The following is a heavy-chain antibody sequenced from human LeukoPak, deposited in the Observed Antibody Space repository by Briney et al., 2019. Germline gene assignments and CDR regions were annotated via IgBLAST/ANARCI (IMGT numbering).Heavy chain of an antibody. V-gene: IGHV4-59*08. Sequence: SETLSLTCTVSSGSISSYYWSWIRQPPGKGLEWIGYIYYSGSTNYNPSLKSRVTISVDTSKTQFSLKLSSVTAADTAVYYCARQGNKYYYGSGSNVWGQGTLVTVSS. J-gene: IGHJ4*02. CDR2: IYYSGST. D-gene: IGHD3-10*01. CDR1: SGSISSYY. CDR3: ARQGNKYYYGSGSNV.